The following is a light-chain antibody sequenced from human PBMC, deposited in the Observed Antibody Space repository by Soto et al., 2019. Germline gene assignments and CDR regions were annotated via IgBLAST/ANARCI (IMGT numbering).Light chain of an antibody. J-gene: IGKJ1*01. CDR3: EQYGSSPRT. CDR2: GTS. Sequence: EVVMRQSPATLSVSPGEGATLSCRASQGIGDTLAWYQHKPGQAPRLLIYGTSSRATGIPDRFSGSGSGTDFTLTISRLEPEDFAVYYCEQYGSSPRTFGQGTTGDIK. CDR1: QGIGDT. V-gene: IGKV3-20*01.